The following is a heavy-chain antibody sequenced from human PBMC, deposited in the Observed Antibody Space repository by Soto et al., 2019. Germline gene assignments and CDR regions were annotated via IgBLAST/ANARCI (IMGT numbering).Heavy chain of an antibody. CDR3: ARSGENTLEY. CDR2: STHTGNT. Sequence: ASVQVSCKTSGYAFPHYVINWVRQAPGHGLEWMGFSTHTGNTNYAQNFQGRVVLTTDTSTSTAYMEVTSLRSDDTAVYYCARSGENTLEYWGQ. CDR1: GYAFPHYV. D-gene: IGHD1-26*01. J-gene: IGHJ4*01. V-gene: IGHV1-18*01.